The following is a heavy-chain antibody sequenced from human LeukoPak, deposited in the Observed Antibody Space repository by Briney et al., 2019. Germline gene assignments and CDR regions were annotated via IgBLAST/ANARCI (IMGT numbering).Heavy chain of an antibody. CDR3: AKALRGGIQLWLHAFDY. Sequence: GGSLRLSCAASGFTFSSYAMSWVRQAPGKGLEWVSAISGSGGSTYYADSVKGRFTISRDNSKNTLYLQMNSLRAEDTAVYYCAKALRGGIQLWLHAFDYWGQGTLVTVSS. CDR1: GFTFSSYA. J-gene: IGHJ4*02. CDR2: ISGSGGST. D-gene: IGHD5-18*01. V-gene: IGHV3-23*01.